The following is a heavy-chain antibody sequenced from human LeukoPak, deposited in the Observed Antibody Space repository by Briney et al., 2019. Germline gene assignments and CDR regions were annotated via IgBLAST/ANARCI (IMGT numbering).Heavy chain of an antibody. CDR3: ARLNWLFYFDY. J-gene: IGHJ4*02. D-gene: IGHD1-1*01. CDR2: ISDIGSI. Sequence: KPSETLSLTCTVSGGSISSYYWSWIRQPPGKGLEWIAYISDIGSINYNPSLKSRVTISLDTSKNQFSLSLSSMTAADTAIYYCARLNWLFYFDYWGQGTLVTVSS. CDR1: GGSISSYY. V-gene: IGHV4-59*08.